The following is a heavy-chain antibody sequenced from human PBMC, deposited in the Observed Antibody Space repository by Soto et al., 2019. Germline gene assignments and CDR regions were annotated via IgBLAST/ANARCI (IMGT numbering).Heavy chain of an antibody. Sequence: SETLSLTCTVSGGSISSYYWSWIRQPPGKGLEWIGYIYYSGSTNYNPSLKSRVTISVDTSKNQSSLKLSSVTAADTAVYYCAGFFVSGNYYKGGVDYFDYWGQGLLVTVS. D-gene: IGHD3-10*01. CDR2: IYYSGST. CDR1: GGSISSYY. V-gene: IGHV4-59*01. CDR3: AGFFVSGNYYKGGVDYFDY. J-gene: IGHJ4*02.